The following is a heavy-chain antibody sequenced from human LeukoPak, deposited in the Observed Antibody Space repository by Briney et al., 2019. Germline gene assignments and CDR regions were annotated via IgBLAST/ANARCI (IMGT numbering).Heavy chain of an antibody. J-gene: IGHJ4*02. CDR1: GYTFTSYG. D-gene: IGHD6-13*01. CDR2: ISAYNGNT. V-gene: IGHV1-18*04. CDR3: ARVTAAGREGYYFDY. Sequence: ASVKVSCKASGYTFTSYGISWVRQAPGQGLEWMGWISAYNGNTNYAQKLQGRVTMTTDTSTSTAYMELRSLRSDDTAVYYCARVTAAGREGYYFDYWGQGTLVTVSS.